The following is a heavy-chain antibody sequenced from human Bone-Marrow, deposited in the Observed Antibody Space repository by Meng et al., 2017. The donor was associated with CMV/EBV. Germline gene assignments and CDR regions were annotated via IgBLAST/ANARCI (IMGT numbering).Heavy chain of an antibody. V-gene: IGHV1-2*02. J-gene: IGHJ4*02. CDR2: INPNSGGT. D-gene: IGHD4-17*01. CDR1: GYTFTGYY. Sequence: QVPLVQAGAGVKKPGASGKVSCKASGYTFTGYYMHWVRQAPGQGLEWMGWINPNSGGTNYAQKFQGRVTMTRDTSISTAYMELSRLRSDDTAVYYCARDLDYGDYASDYWGQGTLVTVSS. CDR3: ARDLDYGDYASDY.